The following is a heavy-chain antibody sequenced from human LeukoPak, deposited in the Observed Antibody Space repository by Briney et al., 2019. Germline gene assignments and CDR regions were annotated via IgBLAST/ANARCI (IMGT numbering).Heavy chain of an antibody. CDR1: GFTFSSYA. CDR2: ISSNGGST. CDR3: VKDYSPEGSAGDFDY. Sequence: GGSLRLSCSASGFTFSSYAMHWVRQAPGKGLEYVSAISSNGGSTYYADSVKGRFTISRDNSKNTLYLQMSNLRAEDTAVYYCVKDYSPEGSAGDFDYWGQGTLVTVSS. J-gene: IGHJ4*02. D-gene: IGHD2-21*01. V-gene: IGHV3-64D*09.